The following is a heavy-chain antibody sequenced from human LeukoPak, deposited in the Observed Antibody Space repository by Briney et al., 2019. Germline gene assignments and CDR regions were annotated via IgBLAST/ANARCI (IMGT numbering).Heavy chain of an antibody. CDR3: ARDPSYCSGGSCYFGAFDI. D-gene: IGHD2-15*01. Sequence: ASVKVSCKASGYTLTSYGISWVRQAPGQGLEWVGWISAYNGNTNYAQKLQDRVTMTTDTSTSTAYMELRSLRSDDTAVYYCARDPSYCSGGSCYFGAFDIWGQGTMVTVSS. CDR2: ISAYNGNT. J-gene: IGHJ3*02. V-gene: IGHV1-18*01. CDR1: GYTLTSYG.